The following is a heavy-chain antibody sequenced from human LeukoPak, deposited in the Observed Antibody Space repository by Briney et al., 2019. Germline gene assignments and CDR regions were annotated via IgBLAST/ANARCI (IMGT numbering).Heavy chain of an antibody. D-gene: IGHD3-10*01. J-gene: IGHJ3*02. Sequence: ASVKVSCKASGYTFTGYYMHWVRQAPGQGLEWMGWMNPNSGNTGYAQKFQGRVTMTRNNSISTVYMELSSLRSEDTAVYYCARSSRRSVGWFGELFRGEAFDIWGQGTMVTVSS. CDR1: GYTFTGYY. V-gene: IGHV1-8*02. CDR3: ARSSRRSVGWFGELFRGEAFDI. CDR2: MNPNSGNT.